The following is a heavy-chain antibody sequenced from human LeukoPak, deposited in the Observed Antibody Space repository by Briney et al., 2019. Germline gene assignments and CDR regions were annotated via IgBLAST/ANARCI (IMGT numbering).Heavy chain of an antibody. J-gene: IGHJ4*02. Sequence: PGGSLRLSCAASGFTVSSNYMSWVHQAPGKGLEWVSIIYSGGTTYYADSVKGRFTISRDNSKNTLYLQMNSLRAEDTAVYYCAREVLDTAMALGYWGQGTLVTVSS. CDR1: GFTVSSNY. CDR2: IYSGGTT. D-gene: IGHD5-18*01. CDR3: AREVLDTAMALGY. V-gene: IGHV3-66*01.